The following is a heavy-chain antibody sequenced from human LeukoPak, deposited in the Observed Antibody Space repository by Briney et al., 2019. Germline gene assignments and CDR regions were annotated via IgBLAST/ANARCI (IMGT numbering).Heavy chain of an antibody. CDR1: GYTFTGYY. D-gene: IGHD3-16*01. V-gene: IGHV1-2*02. Sequence: KPGASVKVSCKASGYTFTGYYMHWVRQAPGQGLEWMGWIHPNSGGTNHAQKFQGRVTMTRETSISTAYMELSRLRSDDTAVYYCAREGDGDFLDYWGQGTLVTVSS. J-gene: IGHJ4*02. CDR2: IHPNSGGT. CDR3: AREGDGDFLDY.